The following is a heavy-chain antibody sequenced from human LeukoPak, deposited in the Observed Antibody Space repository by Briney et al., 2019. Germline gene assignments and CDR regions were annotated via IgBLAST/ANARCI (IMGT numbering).Heavy chain of an antibody. CDR3: ARGRYSSSSGYYYYMDV. CDR2: IIPIFGTA. D-gene: IGHD6-6*01. J-gene: IGHJ6*03. Sequence: GASVKVSCKASGGTFSSYAISWVRQAPGQGLEWMGGIIPIFGTANYAQKFQGRVTITADGSTSTAYMELSSLRSEDTAVYYCARGRYSSSSGYYYYMDVWGKGTTLTVSS. CDR1: GGTFSSYA. V-gene: IGHV1-69*01.